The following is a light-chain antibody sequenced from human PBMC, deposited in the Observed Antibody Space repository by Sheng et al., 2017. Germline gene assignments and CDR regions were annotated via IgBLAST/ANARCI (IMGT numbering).Light chain of an antibody. CDR2: ADS. CDR3: QVWDNNSDNPWV. J-gene: IGLJ3*02. Sequence: SYELTQPPSVSVAPGQTARITCGGNNIGSKSVHWYQQKPGQAPVLVVYADSGRPSGIPERFSGSNSGNTATLTISRVEAGDEADYYCQVWDNNSDNPWVFGGGTKADRP. CDR1: NIGSKS. V-gene: IGLV3-21*02.